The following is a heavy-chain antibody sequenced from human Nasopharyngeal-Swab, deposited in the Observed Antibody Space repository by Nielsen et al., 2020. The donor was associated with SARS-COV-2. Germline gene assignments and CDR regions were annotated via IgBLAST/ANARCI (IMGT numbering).Heavy chain of an antibody. CDR3: AKESGSYLYYYYGMDV. Sequence: GESLKISCAATGSTFRRCSMSWVSQAPGKGLEWVSAISASGSSTYYADSVKGRFTISRDNSQNTLYLQMSSLRVEDTAVYYCAKESGSYLYYYYGMDVWGQGTTVTVSS. CDR2: ISASGSST. D-gene: IGHD1-26*01. J-gene: IGHJ6*02. V-gene: IGHV3-23*01. CDR1: GSTFRRCS.